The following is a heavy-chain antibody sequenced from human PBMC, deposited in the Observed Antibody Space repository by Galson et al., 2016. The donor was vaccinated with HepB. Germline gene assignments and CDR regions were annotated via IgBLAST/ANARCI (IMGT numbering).Heavy chain of an antibody. J-gene: IGHJ5*02. D-gene: IGHD5-12*01. V-gene: IGHV3-7*01. Sequence: SLRLSCAASGFTFSHYWMNWVRQAPGKGLEWVARIKEDGSEEKYVDSVKGRFTISRDNAKHLLYLQMYSLGVEDTAVYYCEREGRWLRFKWFDPWCQGTLVTVSS. CDR1: GFTFSHYW. CDR3: EREGRWLRFKWFDP. CDR2: IKEDGSEE.